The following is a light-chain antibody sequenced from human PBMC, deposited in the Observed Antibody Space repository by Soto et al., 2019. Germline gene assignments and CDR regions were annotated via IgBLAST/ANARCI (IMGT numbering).Light chain of an antibody. V-gene: IGKV1-39*01. CDR3: QPSYSTPRT. J-gene: IGKJ1*01. CDR2: AAS. CDR1: QSISSY. Sequence: DIQMTQSPSSLSASVGDRVTITCRASQSISSYLNWYQQKPGKAPKLLIYAASSLQSGVPSRFSGSGSGTDFTPTISSLQPEDFATYYCQPSYSTPRTFGQGTKVEIK.